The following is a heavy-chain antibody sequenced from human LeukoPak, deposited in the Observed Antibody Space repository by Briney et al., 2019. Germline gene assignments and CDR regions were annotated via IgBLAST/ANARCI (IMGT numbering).Heavy chain of an antibody. D-gene: IGHD2-8*02. V-gene: IGHV3-23*01. CDR1: EFTFNNYA. J-gene: IGHJ4*02. Sequence: GGSLRLSCAGSEFTFNNYAMIWVRQPPGKGLEWVSSIFPSGGEIHYADSVRGRFTISRDNSKSTLSLQMNSLRAEDTAIYYCATYRQVLLPFESWGQGTLVTVSS. CDR2: IFPSGGEI. CDR3: ATYRQVLLPFES.